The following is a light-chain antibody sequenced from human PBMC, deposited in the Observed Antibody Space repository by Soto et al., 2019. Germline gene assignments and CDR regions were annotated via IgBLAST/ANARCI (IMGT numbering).Light chain of an antibody. J-gene: IGKJ2*01. CDR1: QNISSY. CDR2: DVS. V-gene: IGKV3-11*01. CDR3: HQSFRTPQMHT. Sequence: IVLTQSPATLSLSPGKRATLSCRASQNISSYLIWYQQKPGQAPRLLIYDVSNRATGIPARFSGSGSGTDFTLTISSLEPEDFAVYFCHQSFRTPQMHTFGQGTNLQMK.